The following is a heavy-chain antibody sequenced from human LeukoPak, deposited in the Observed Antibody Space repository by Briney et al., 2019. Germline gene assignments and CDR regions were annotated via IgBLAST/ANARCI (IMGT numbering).Heavy chain of an antibody. V-gene: IGHV3-30-3*01. CDR1: GFTFRSYA. J-gene: IGHJ4*02. Sequence: GRSLRLSCVASGFTFRSYAMHWVRQAPGKGLEWVIVISSDGTNKYYADSVKGQFTVSRDNSKNSLYLQMNSLKTEDTAVYYCARVLGYSGYDLAYWGQGTLVTVSS. D-gene: IGHD5-12*01. CDR3: ARVLGYSGYDLAY. CDR2: ISSDGTNK.